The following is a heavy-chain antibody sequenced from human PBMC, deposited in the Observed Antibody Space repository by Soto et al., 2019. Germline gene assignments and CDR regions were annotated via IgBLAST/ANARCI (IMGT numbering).Heavy chain of an antibody. V-gene: IGHV4-30-4*01. J-gene: IGHJ4*02. Sequence: PSETLSLTCTVSGGSISSGDYYWSWIRQPPGKGLEWIGYIYYSGSTYYNPSLKSRVTISVDTSKNQFSLKLSSVTAADTAVYYCARHGDYEPLDYWGQGTLVTVSS. D-gene: IGHD4-17*01. CDR3: ARHGDYEPLDY. CDR2: IYYSGST. CDR1: GGSISSGDYY.